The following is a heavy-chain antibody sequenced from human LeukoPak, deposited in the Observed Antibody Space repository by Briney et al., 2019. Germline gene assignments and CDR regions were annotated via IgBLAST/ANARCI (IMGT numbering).Heavy chain of an antibody. J-gene: IGHJ4*02. Sequence: GASVKVSCKASGYTFTSYYIHWVRQAPGQGLEWMGWINPNTGATHHAQKFLGRVTLTRDTSISTAYMELSSLIDDTAVYYCARDTSEHDYSGFGYWGQGTLVTVSS. D-gene: IGHD4-23*01. V-gene: IGHV1-2*02. CDR1: GYTFTSYY. CDR2: INPNTGAT. CDR3: ARDTSEHDYSGFGY.